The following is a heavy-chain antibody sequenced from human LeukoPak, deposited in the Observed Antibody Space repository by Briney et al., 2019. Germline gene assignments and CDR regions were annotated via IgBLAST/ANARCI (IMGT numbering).Heavy chain of an antibody. Sequence: ASVKVSCKVSGYTLTELSMHWVRQAPGKGLEWMGGFDPEDGETIYAQKFQGRVTMTEDTSTDTAYMELSSLRSEDTAVYYCSKEGSDDYYFDFWGQGTLVTVSS. CDR1: GYTLTELS. CDR3: SKEGSDDYYFDF. CDR2: FDPEDGET. V-gene: IGHV1-24*01. J-gene: IGHJ4*02. D-gene: IGHD1-26*01.